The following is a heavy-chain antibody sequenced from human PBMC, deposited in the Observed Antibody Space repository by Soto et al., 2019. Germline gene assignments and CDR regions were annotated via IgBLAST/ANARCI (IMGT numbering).Heavy chain of an antibody. D-gene: IGHD5-18*01. CDR3: ARVAADEYSYGSRPFDY. J-gene: IGHJ4*02. V-gene: IGHV1-69*01. CDR1: GGTFSSYA. Sequence: QVQLVQSGAEVKKPGSSVKVSCKASGGTFSSYAISWVRQAPGQGLEWMGGIIPIFGTANYAQKLQGRVTSTADESTSTAYMELSSLRSEDTAVYYCARVAADEYSYGSRPFDYGGQGTLVTVSS. CDR2: IIPIFGTA.